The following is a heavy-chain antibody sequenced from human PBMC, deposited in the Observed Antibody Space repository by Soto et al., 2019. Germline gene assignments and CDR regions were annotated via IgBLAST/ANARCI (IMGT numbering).Heavy chain of an antibody. Sequence: SETLSLTCTVFGGSISSYYWSWIRQPPGKGLEWIGYIYYSGSTNYNPSLKSRVTISVDTSKNQFSLKLSSVTAADTAVYYCARPVEDDAFDIWGQGTMVTVSS. CDR1: GGSISSYY. V-gene: IGHV4-59*01. CDR2: IYYSGST. J-gene: IGHJ3*02. CDR3: ARPVEDDAFDI. D-gene: IGHD6-19*01.